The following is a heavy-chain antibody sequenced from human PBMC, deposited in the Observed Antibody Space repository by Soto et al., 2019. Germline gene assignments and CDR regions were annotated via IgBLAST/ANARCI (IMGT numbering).Heavy chain of an antibody. Sequence: PSETLSLTCTVSGGSISSSSYYWGWIRQPPGKGLEWIGSIYYSGSTYYNPSLKSRVTISVDTSKNQFSLKLSSVTAADTAVYYCARRVAVGYYYYYGTDVWGQGTTVTVSS. CDR1: GGSISSSSYY. D-gene: IGHD6-19*01. CDR2: IYYSGST. CDR3: ARRVAVGYYYYYGTDV. V-gene: IGHV4-39*01. J-gene: IGHJ6*02.